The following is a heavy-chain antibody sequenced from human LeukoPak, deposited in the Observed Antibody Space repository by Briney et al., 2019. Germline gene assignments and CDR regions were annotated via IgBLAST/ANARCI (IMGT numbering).Heavy chain of an antibody. J-gene: IGHJ5*02. CDR3: VTCRTRGNCYLS. D-gene: IGHD2-21*02. CDR2: INPKSGGT. Sequence: ASVKVSCKSSGYTFTDYYIHWVRQAPGQGLEWLGWINPKSGGTNYALKLVDRFTLTTDTSSGTAYMELSRLESDDTALYYCVTCRTRGNCYLSWGQGTLVTVSS. V-gene: IGHV1-2*07. CDR1: GYTFTDYY.